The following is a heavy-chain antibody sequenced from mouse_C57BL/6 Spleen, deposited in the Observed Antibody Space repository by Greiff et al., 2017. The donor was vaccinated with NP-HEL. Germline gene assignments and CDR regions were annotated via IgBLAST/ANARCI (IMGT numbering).Heavy chain of an antibody. CDR1: GYTFTSYW. D-gene: IGHD1-1*01. CDR2: INPSNGGT. J-gene: IGHJ1*03. Sequence: QVQLQQSGTELVKPGASVKLSCKASGYTFTSYWMHWVKQRPGQGLEWIGNINPSNGGTNYNEKFKSKATLTVDKSSSTAYMQLSSLTSEDSAVYYCAYYGSSHWYFDVWGTGTTVTVSS. CDR3: AYYGSSHWYFDV. V-gene: IGHV1-53*01.